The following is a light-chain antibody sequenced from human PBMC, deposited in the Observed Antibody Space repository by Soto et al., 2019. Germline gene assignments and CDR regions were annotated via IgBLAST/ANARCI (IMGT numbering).Light chain of an antibody. J-gene: IGKJ1*01. CDR3: QQYNNWPRT. CDR1: QSVSSN. V-gene: IGKV3-15*01. CDR2: AAS. Sequence: EIVMTQSPATLSVSPGERATLSCRASQSVSSNLAWYQQKPGQAPRLLIYAASTRATGIPARFSGSGSGTEFTLTLISLLSEDFAVYYCQQYNNWPRTFGQGTKVEIK.